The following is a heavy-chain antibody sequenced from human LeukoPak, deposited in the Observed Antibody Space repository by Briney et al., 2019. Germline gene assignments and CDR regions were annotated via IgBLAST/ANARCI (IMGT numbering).Heavy chain of an antibody. J-gene: IGHJ1*01. CDR3: AKTGTLGGWYFQH. CDR1: GFTFSSYG. CDR2: IKQDGSEK. D-gene: IGHD3-16*01. Sequence: PGGSLRLSCAASGFTFSSYGMHWVRQAPGKGLEWVANIKQDGSEKYYVDSVKGRFTISRDNAKNSLYLQMNSLRAEDTAVYYCAKTGTLGGWYFQHWGQGTLVTVSS. V-gene: IGHV3-7*01.